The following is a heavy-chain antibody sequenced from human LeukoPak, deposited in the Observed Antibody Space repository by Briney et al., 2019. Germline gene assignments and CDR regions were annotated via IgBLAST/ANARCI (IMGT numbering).Heavy chain of an antibody. CDR3: AREDYYGSGSYYNALDS. CDR2: INPNSGGT. J-gene: IGHJ5*01. Sequence: GASVKVSCKASGYTFTGYYMHWVRQAPGQGLEWMGWINPNSGGTNSAQRFQGRVTMTRDASISTAYMELSRLRSADTAVFYCAREDYYGSGSYYNALDSWGQGTLVTVSS. CDR1: GYTFTGYY. D-gene: IGHD3-10*01. V-gene: IGHV1-2*02.